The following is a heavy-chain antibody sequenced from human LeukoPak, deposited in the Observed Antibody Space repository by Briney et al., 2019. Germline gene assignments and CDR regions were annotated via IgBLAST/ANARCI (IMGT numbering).Heavy chain of an antibody. CDR2: IYWDDDK. CDR3: ARDNGEWFGESQGAFDI. D-gene: IGHD3-10*01. V-gene: IGHV2-5*02. CDR1: GFSLSTSGVG. Sequence: SGPTLVKPTQTLTLTCTFSGFSLSTSGVGVGWIRQPPGKALEWLALIYWDDDKRYSPSLKSRLTITKDTSKNQVVLTMTNMDPVDTATYYCARDNGEWFGESQGAFDIWGQGTMVTVSS. J-gene: IGHJ3*02.